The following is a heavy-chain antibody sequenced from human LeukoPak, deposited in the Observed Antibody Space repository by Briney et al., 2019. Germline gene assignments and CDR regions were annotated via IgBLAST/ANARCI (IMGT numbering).Heavy chain of an antibody. CDR3: ARDQQYYYDSSGYFLGWFDP. D-gene: IGHD3-22*01. V-gene: IGHV1-3*01. Sequence: ASVKVSCKASGYTFTSYAMHWVRQAPGQRLEWMGWINAGNGNTKYSQKFQGRVTITRDTSASTAYMELSSLRSEDTAVYYCARDQQYYYDSSGYFLGWFDPWGQGTLVTVSS. J-gene: IGHJ5*02. CDR2: INAGNGNT. CDR1: GYTFTSYA.